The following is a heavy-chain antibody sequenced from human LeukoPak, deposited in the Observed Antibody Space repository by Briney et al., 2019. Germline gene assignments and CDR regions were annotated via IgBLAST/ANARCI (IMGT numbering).Heavy chain of an antibody. CDR2: IYPGDSDT. D-gene: IGHD3-22*01. CDR1: GYSFTNYW. J-gene: IGHJ4*02. CDR3: ARTNSLYYYDSSGPYDNFDY. V-gene: IGHV5-51*01. Sequence: GESLKISCKASGYSFTNYWIGWVRQMPGKGLEWMGIIYPGDSDTRYSPSFQGQVTISADKSISTAYLQWSSLKASDTAMYYCARTNSLYYYDSSGPYDNFDYWGQGTLVTVSS.